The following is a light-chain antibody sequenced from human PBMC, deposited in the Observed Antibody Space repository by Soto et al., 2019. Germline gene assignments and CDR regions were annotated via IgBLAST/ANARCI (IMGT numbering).Light chain of an antibody. J-gene: IGKJ2*01. CDR1: QSVGSNY. V-gene: IGKV3-20*01. CDR2: ATS. Sequence: EIVLTQSPGTLSLSPGDRATLSCRASQSVGSNYLAWYQQNPGQAPRLLIYATSSRATGIPDRFSGSGSGTDFTLTISRLEPEDFAVYYCQQYDTSPFTFGQGTQLEI. CDR3: QQYDTSPFT.